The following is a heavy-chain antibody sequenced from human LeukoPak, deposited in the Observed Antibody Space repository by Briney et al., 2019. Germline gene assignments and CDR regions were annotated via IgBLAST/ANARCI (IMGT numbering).Heavy chain of an antibody. CDR1: GYIFTSYW. V-gene: IGHV5-51*01. CDR3: ARQDYYDSSGPNDAFDI. D-gene: IGHD3-22*01. CDR2: IYPGDSDT. J-gene: IGHJ3*02. Sequence: GESLKISCKGSGYIFTSYWIGWVRQMPGKGLEWMGIIYPGDSDTRYSPSFQGQVTISADKSISTAYLQWSSLKASDTAMYYCARQDYYDSSGPNDAFDIWGQGTMVTVSS.